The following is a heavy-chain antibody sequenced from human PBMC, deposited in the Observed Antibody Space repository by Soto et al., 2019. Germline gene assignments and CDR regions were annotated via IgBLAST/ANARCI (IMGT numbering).Heavy chain of an antibody. CDR2: IFHSGST. CDR1: GGSINSGDYY. D-gene: IGHD3-10*01. Sequence: PSETLSLTCTVSGGSINSGDYYFTCVRQPPGNGLEWIGNIFHSGSTYYTPSLQSRVTISLDTSKNHFSLKLSSVTPADTAVYYCARDRYYGSGTYYNFYSGMDVWGQGTTVTVSS. CDR3: ARDRYYGSGTYYNFYSGMDV. J-gene: IGHJ6*02. V-gene: IGHV4-30-4*01.